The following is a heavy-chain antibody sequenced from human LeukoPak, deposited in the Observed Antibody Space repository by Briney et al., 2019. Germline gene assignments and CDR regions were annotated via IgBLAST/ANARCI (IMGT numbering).Heavy chain of an antibody. Sequence: GESLKISCKGSGYSFTSYWIGWVRQMPGKGLEWMGIIYPGDSDTRYSPSFQGQVTISADKSISTAYLQRSSLKASDTAMYYCARQDYYYDSSGYRLGWFDPWGQGTLVTVSS. CDR3: ARQDYYYDSSGYRLGWFDP. CDR2: IYPGDSDT. J-gene: IGHJ5*02. D-gene: IGHD3-22*01. CDR1: GYSFTSYW. V-gene: IGHV5-51*01.